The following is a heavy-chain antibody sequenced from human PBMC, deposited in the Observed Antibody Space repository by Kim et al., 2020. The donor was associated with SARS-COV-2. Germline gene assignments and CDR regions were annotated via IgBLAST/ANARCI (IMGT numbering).Heavy chain of an antibody. J-gene: IGHJ6*02. CDR3: AKSITMVRGVIEGPYYYYYGMDV. CDR2: ISGSGGST. D-gene: IGHD3-10*01. CDR1: GFTFSSYA. Sequence: GGSLRLSCAASGFTFSSYAMSWVRQAPGKGLEWVSAISGSGGSTYYADSVKGRFTISRDNSKNTLYLQMNSLRAEDTAVYYCAKSITMVRGVIEGPYYYYYGMDVWGQGTTVTVSS. V-gene: IGHV3-23*01.